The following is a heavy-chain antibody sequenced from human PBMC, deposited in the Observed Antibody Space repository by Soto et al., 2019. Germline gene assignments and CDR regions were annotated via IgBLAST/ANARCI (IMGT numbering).Heavy chain of an antibody. CDR2: ISYDGRNK. D-gene: IGHD3-22*01. J-gene: IGHJ5*02. Sequence: GGSLRLSCAASGFTFSNYAMHWVRQAPGKGPEWVAAISYDGRNKYYADSVKGRFTISRDNSKNTLDLQMNSLRAEDTAVYYCAKGNYDINGLSLNLFDPWRQGTLVTVYS. V-gene: IGHV3-30*18. CDR1: GFTFSNYA. CDR3: AKGNYDINGLSLNLFDP.